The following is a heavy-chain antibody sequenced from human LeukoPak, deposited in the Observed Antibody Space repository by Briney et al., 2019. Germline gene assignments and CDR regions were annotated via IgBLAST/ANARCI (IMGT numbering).Heavy chain of an antibody. J-gene: IGHJ6*02. Sequence: SETLSLTCTVSGGSISSGDYYWSWLRQPPGKGLEWIGYIYYSGSSYYNPSLKSRVTMSVDTSKNQFSLKLSSVTAADTALYYCAGGYCSGGTCYDYYAMDVWGQGTTVTVSS. V-gene: IGHV4-30-4*01. CDR2: IYYSGSS. CDR3: AGGYCSGGTCYDYYAMDV. CDR1: GGSISSGDYY. D-gene: IGHD2-15*01.